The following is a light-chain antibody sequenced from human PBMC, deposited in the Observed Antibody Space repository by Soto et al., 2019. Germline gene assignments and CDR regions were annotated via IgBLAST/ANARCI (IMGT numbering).Light chain of an antibody. CDR1: QDVGSK. V-gene: IGKV3-15*01. CDR3: QQYGSSPYT. J-gene: IGKJ2*01. Sequence: EIVMTQSPATLSVSPGERATLSCRASQDVGSKLAWYQQKPGQAPRLLIYGATTRATGIPARFSGSGSGTDFTLTIPRLEPEDFAVYYCQQYGSSPYTFGQGTKWIS. CDR2: GAT.